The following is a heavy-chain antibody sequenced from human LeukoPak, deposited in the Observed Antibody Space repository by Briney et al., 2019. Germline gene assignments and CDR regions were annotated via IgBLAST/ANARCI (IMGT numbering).Heavy chain of an antibody. CDR1: GFTFSSYD. V-gene: IGHV3-30*18. J-gene: IGHJ5*01. D-gene: IGHD6-13*01. Sequence: GGSLRLSCAASGFTFSSYDMHWVRQAPGKGLEWVALISYDGSNKYYADSVKGRFTISRGNAKNSLYLQMSSLRVEDTALYFCAKWNRQPLVKGWFDSWGQGTLVTVSS. CDR2: ISYDGSNK. CDR3: AKWNRQPLVKGWFDS.